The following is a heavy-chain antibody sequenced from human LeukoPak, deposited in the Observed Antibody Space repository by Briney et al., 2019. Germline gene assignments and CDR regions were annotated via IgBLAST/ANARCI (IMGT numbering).Heavy chain of an antibody. D-gene: IGHD1-26*01. V-gene: IGHV4-4*07. J-gene: IGHJ1*01. CDR3: ARGMTVSDYIQYFQH. Sequence: SETLSLTCTVSGGSISSYYWSWIRQPAGKGLKWIGRIYTSGSTNYNPSLKSRVTMSVDTSKNQFSLKLSSVTAADTAVYYCARGMTVSDYIQYFQHWGQGTLVTVSS. CDR2: IYTSGST. CDR1: GGSISSYY.